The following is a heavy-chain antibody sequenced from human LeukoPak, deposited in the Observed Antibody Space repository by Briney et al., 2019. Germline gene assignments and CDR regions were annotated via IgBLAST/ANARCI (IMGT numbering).Heavy chain of an antibody. D-gene: IGHD3/OR15-3a*01. Sequence: ASVKVSCKTSGYIFTNHYIHWVRQSPGQGLEWVGIIKVSGDWTSHTQKFQRRVTMTRDMSTSTVYMELSSLRSEDTAVYYCVREPPESYYFDHWGQGTLVSVSS. J-gene: IGHJ4*02. CDR1: GYIFTNHY. V-gene: IGHV1-46*01. CDR2: IKVSGDWT. CDR3: VREPPESYYFDH.